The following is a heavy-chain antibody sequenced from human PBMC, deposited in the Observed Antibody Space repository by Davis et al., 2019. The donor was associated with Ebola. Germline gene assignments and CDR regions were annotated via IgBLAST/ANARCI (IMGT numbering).Heavy chain of an antibody. D-gene: IGHD5-12*01. CDR2: TYYSSKWYK. CDR1: GDSVSSNSGA. CDR3: ARGWLSGGGVDP. Sequence: HSQTLSLTCDISGDSVSSNSGAWNWIRQSPSRGLEWLGRTYYSSKWYKDYAVSVKSRITINLDTSKNQFSMQLNSVTPEDTAVYYCARGWLSGGGVDPWGQGTPVTVSS. V-gene: IGHV6-1*01. J-gene: IGHJ5*02.